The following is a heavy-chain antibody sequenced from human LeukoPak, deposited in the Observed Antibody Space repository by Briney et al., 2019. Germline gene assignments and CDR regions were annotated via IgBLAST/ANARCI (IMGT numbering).Heavy chain of an antibody. CDR3: ASLDGDY. CDR2: IDYSGSA. Sequence: PSETLSLTCTVSGGSTSSYYWSWIRQPPGKGLEWIGYIDYSGSANYNSSLKSRLTISADTSKNQFSLKLRSVTAADTAVYYCASLDGDYWGQGTLVTVSS. D-gene: IGHD1-1*01. V-gene: IGHV4-59*08. J-gene: IGHJ4*02. CDR1: GGSTSSYY.